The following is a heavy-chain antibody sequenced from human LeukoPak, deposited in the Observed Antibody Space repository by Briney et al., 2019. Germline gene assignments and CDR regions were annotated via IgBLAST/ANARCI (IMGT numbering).Heavy chain of an antibody. CDR2: ISTSVDTT. J-gene: IGHJ4*02. CDR1: GFTFKNYA. Sequence: GGSLRLSYAASGFTFKNYAMSWVRQAPGKGLQWVSVISTSVDTTDYAESVKGRFTISRDNSKNTLYLQMNSLRVEDTAVYYCAKDVIQYGDYGYDYWGQGTLVTVSS. D-gene: IGHD4-17*01. CDR3: AKDVIQYGDYGYDY. V-gene: IGHV3-23*01.